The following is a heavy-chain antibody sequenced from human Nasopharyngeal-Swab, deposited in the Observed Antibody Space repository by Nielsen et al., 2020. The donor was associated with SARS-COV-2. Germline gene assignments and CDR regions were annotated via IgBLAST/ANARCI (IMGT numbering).Heavy chain of an antibody. D-gene: IGHD3-10*01. CDR1: GFTFSSYA. J-gene: IGHJ4*02. CDR3: AKQGEGYYGSGSYPLDY. CDR2: ISGSGGST. V-gene: IGHV3-23*01. Sequence: GGSLRLSCAASGFTFSSYAMSWVRQAPGKGLEWVSAISGSGGSTYYADSVKGRFTISRDNSKNTLYLQMNSLRAEDTAVYYCAKQGEGYYGSGSYPLDYWGQGTLVTVSS.